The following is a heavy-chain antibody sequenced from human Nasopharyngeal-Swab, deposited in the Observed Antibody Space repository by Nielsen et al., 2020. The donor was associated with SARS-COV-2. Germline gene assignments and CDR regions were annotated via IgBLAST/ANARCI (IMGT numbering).Heavy chain of an antibody. CDR2: VYYSGST. CDR3: ARGYGSFPYYFDH. V-gene: IGHV4-39*01. CDR1: GGSISSGSYY. D-gene: IGHD1-26*01. J-gene: IGHJ4*02. Sequence: SETLSLTCTVSGGSISSGSYYWSWIRQPAGKGLEWIGTVYYSGSTYYNPSLKSRVTISVDTSKNQFSLKLNSVTATDTAVYYCARGYGSFPYYFDHWGQGTLVTVSS.